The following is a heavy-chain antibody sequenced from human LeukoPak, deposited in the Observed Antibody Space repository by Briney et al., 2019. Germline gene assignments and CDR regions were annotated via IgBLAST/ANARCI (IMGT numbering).Heavy chain of an antibody. CDR2: FDPEDGET. D-gene: IGHD3-9*01. Sequence: ASVKVSCKVSGYTLTELSMHWVRQAPGKGLEWMGGFDPEDGETIYAQKFQGRVTMTEDTSTDTAYMELSSLRSEDTAVYYCARYYDILTGYPYFDYWGQGTLVTVSS. CDR1: GYTLTELS. V-gene: IGHV1-24*01. CDR3: ARYYDILTGYPYFDY. J-gene: IGHJ4*02.